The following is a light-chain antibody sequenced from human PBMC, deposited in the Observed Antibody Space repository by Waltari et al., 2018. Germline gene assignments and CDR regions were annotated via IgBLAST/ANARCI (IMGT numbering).Light chain of an antibody. Sequence: QSALTQPASVSGTPGQSIPISCTGTTSYVGSYDLVSWYQQHPGEASKLLISEVFKRRPYCSRRFSSSTSGSTASLTISGLQPEDEADYYCCSFSTNDVWVFGEGTK. J-gene: IGLJ2*01. CDR2: EVF. CDR1: TSYVGSYDL. V-gene: IGLV2-23*02. CDR3: CSFSTNDVWV.